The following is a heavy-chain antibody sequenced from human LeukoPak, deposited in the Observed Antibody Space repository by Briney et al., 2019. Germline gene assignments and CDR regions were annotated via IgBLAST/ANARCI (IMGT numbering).Heavy chain of an antibody. CDR2: IWYDGSTK. CDR1: GFTFSNYD. D-gene: IGHD5-24*01. J-gene: IGHJ5*02. CDR3: ARASDPWLQLT. Sequence: GRSLRLSCSASGFTFSNYDIHWVRQAPGKGLEWVALIWYDGSTKYYADSVRDRFTISRDNAQTSLYLQMNSLRAEDTAVYYCARASDPWLQLTWGQGTLVTVSA. V-gene: IGHV3-33*01.